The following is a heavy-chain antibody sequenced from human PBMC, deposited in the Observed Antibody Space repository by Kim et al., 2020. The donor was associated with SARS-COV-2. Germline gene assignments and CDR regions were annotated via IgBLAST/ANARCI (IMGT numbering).Heavy chain of an antibody. J-gene: IGHJ4*02. Sequence: GGSLRLSCAATGFTFSNGWMSWVRQAPGRGLEWVGRIKSNTAGGTTDFAAPVKGRFTISRDDSKNTLYLLMNSLKTEDTAVYYCTTADRSILGYWGQGTL. CDR3: TTADRSILGY. CDR1: GFTFSNGW. CDR2: IKSNTAGGTT. V-gene: IGHV3-15*01. D-gene: IGHD2-15*01.